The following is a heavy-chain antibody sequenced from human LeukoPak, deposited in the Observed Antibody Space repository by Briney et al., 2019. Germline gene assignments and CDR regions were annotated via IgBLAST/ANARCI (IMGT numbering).Heavy chain of an antibody. CDR3: AREIAAANFDY. J-gene: IGHJ4*02. Sequence: ASVKVSCKASGYTFSSYGFSWVRRAPGQGLEWMGWINAYNGNTNYAQKLQGRVTMTTDTSTSTAYMELRSLRSDDTAEYYCAREIAAANFDYWGQGTLVTVSS. D-gene: IGHD6-13*01. V-gene: IGHV1-18*01. CDR2: INAYNGNT. CDR1: GYTFSSYG.